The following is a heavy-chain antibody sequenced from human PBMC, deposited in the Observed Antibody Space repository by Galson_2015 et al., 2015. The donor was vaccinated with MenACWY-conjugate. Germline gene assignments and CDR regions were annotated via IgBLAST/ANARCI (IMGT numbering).Heavy chain of an antibody. D-gene: IGHD6-19*01. CDR3: ARAKEQWLSKTFDV. V-gene: IGHV3-7*01. J-gene: IGHJ3*01. CDR2: IKHDGSGK. CDR1: FFPFLTSP. Sequence: SLRLSFSPSFFPFLTSPLFFLRQPPGKGLEWVANIKHDGSGKFYVDSVKGRFIISRDNAKNSLYLQMDSLRAEDTAVYFCARAKEQWLSKTFDVWGQGTLVTVSS.